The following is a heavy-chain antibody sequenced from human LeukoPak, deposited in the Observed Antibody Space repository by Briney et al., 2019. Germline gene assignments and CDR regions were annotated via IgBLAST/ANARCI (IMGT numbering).Heavy chain of an antibody. D-gene: IGHD3-16*02. V-gene: IGHV1-2*02. J-gene: IGHJ4*02. Sequence: ASVTVSCKASGYTFTGYCMHWVRQAPGQGLEWMGWINPNSGGTNYAQKFQGRVTMTRDTSISTAYMELSRLRSDDTAVYYCARVLGVIEIFDYWGQGTLVTVSS. CDR1: GYTFTGYC. CDR3: ARVLGVIEIFDY. CDR2: INPNSGGT.